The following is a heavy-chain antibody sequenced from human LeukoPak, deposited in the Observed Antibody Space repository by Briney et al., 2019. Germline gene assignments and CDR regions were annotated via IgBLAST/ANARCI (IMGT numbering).Heavy chain of an antibody. CDR3: AKAGSGWYLFRMDY. J-gene: IGHJ4*02. D-gene: IGHD6-19*01. CDR2: IRYDGSNK. CDR1: GFTFSSYG. V-gene: IGHV3-30*02. Sequence: PGGSLRLSCAASGFTFSSYGMHWVRQAPGKGLEWVAFIRYDGSNKYYADSVKGRFTISRDNSKNTLYLQMNSLRAEDTAVYYCAKAGSGWYLFRMDYWGQGTLVTVSS.